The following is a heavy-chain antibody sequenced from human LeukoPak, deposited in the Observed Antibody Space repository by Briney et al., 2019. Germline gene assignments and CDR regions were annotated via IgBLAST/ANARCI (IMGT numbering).Heavy chain of an antibody. J-gene: IGHJ6*03. CDR1: GYTFTSYG. D-gene: IGHD5-18*01. V-gene: IGHV1-18*01. CDR3: ATSGYSYGLYYYYYYMDV. Sequence: ASVKVSCKASGYTFTSYGISWVRQAPGQGLEWMGWISAYNGNTNYAQKLQGRVTMTTDTSTSTAYMELRSLRSGDTAVYYCATSGYSYGLYYYYYYMDVWGKGTTVTVSS. CDR2: ISAYNGNT.